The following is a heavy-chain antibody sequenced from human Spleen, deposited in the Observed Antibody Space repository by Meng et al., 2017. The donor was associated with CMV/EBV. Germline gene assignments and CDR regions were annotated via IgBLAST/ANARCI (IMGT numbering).Heavy chain of an antibody. Sequence: GESLKISCAASGLTVSVNYMIWVRQAPGKGLEWVSVIYSDGNTLYADSVKGRFTISRDNSKNTLYLQMNSLRGEDTAVYYCARDKGPAYRNSGYDYVGLWGPGTWVTVSS. CDR1: GLTVSVNY. CDR2: IYSDGNT. J-gene: IGHJ4*02. D-gene: IGHD5-12*01. V-gene: IGHV3-53*01. CDR3: ARDKGPAYRNSGYDYVGL.